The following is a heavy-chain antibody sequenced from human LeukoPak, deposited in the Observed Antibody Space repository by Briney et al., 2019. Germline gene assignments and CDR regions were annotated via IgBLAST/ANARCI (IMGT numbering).Heavy chain of an antibody. CDR2: INHSGST. Sequence: SETLSLTCAVYGGSFSGYYWSWIRQPPGKGLEWIGEINHSGSTYYNPSLKSRVTISVDTSKNQFSLKLSSVTAADTAVYYCARLVVGATTFDYWGQGTLVTVSS. D-gene: IGHD1-26*01. V-gene: IGHV4-34*01. CDR3: ARLVVGATTFDY. CDR1: GGSFSGYY. J-gene: IGHJ4*02.